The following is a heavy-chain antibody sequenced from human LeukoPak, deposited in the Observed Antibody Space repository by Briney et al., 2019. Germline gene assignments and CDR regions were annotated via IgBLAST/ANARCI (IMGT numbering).Heavy chain of an antibody. V-gene: IGHV4-39*07. J-gene: IGHJ4*02. CDR2: IYYSGST. Sequence: SETLSLTCTVSGGSISSSSYYWGWIRQPPGKGLEWIGSIYYSGSTYYNPSLKSRVTISVDTSKNQFSLKLISVTAADTGVYYCARAGGNYFDYWGQGNLVTVSS. CDR3: ARAGGNYFDY. CDR1: GGSISSSSYY. D-gene: IGHD3-16*01.